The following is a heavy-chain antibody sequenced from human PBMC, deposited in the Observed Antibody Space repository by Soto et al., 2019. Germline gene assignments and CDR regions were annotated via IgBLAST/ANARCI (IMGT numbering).Heavy chain of an antibody. D-gene: IGHD6-13*01. J-gene: IGHJ4*02. V-gene: IGHV5-10-1*01. CDR1: GYSFTSYW. Sequence: LGESLKISCKGSGYSFTSYWISWVRQMPGKGLEWMGRIDPSDSYTNYSPSFQGHVTISADKSISTAYLQWSSLKASDTAMYYCARHPTGYSSSWYVDYWGQGTLVTVSS. CDR2: IDPSDSYT. CDR3: ARHPTGYSSSWYVDY.